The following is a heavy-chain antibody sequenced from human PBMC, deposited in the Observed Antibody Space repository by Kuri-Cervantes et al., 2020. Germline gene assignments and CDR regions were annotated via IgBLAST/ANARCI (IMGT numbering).Heavy chain of an antibody. V-gene: IGHV3-30-3*01. CDR3: ARHFKKFRYDSDSSPLTSDAFDI. Sequence: GGSLRLSCAASGFTFSSYAMSWVRQAPGKGLEWVAVISYDGSNKYYADSVKGRFTISRDNSKNTLYLQMNSLRAEDTAVYYCARHFKKFRYDSDSSPLTSDAFDIWGQGTTVTVSS. CDR1: GFTFSSYA. J-gene: IGHJ3*02. CDR2: ISYDGSNK. D-gene: IGHD3-22*01.